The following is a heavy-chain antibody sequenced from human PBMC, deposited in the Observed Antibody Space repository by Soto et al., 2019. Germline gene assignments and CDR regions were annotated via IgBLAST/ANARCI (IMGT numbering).Heavy chain of an antibody. V-gene: IGHV3-23*01. CDR2: VSGSGGRT. J-gene: IGHJ4*02. Sequence: GGSLRLSCAASGFTFSSYAMSWVRQAPGKGLEWVSGVSGSGGRTDHADSVKGRFTISRDNSKNTLYLQMNSLRAEDTAVYYCAKDLYEVAPYYFDFWGQGTLVTVSS. CDR1: GFTFSSYA. D-gene: IGHD5-12*01. CDR3: AKDLYEVAPYYFDF.